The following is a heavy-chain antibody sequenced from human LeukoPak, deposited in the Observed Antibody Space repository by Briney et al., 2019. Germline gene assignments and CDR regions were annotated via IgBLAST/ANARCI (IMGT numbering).Heavy chain of an antibody. CDR2: ISAYNGNT. V-gene: IGHV1-18*01. D-gene: IGHD2-2*01. J-gene: IGHJ6*03. CDR1: GYTFTSYG. CDR3: ARGSIVPAKYLYYYYYMDV. Sequence: ASVKVSCKASGYTFTSYGISWVRQAPGQRLEWMGWISAYNGNTNYAQKLQGRVTMTTDTSTSTAYMELRSLRSDDTAVYYCARGSIVPAKYLYYYYYMDVWGKGTTVTVSS.